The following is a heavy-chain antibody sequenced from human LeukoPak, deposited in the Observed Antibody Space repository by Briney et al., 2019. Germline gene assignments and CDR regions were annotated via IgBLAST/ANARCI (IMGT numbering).Heavy chain of an antibody. CDR2: IYYSGST. Sequence: SETLSLTCTVSGGSISSYYWSWIRQPPGKGLEWIGYIYYSGSTNYNPSLKSRVTISVDTSKNQFSVKLSSVTAADTAVYYCAGGSGYYYFDYWGQGTLVTVSS. J-gene: IGHJ4*02. D-gene: IGHD3-22*01. CDR3: AGGSGYYYFDY. V-gene: IGHV4-59*01. CDR1: GGSISSYY.